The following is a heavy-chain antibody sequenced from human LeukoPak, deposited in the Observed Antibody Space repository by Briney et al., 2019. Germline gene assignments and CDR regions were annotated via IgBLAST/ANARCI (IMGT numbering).Heavy chain of an antibody. J-gene: IGHJ6*02. V-gene: IGHV4-59*01. D-gene: IGHD4-17*01. Sequence: SETLSLTCTVSGGSISSYYWSWIRQPPGKGLEWIGYIYYSGSTNYNPSLKSRVTISVDTSKNQFSLKLSSVTAADTAVYYCARVGDYDDYYYYGMDVWGQGTTVTVSS. CDR2: IYYSGST. CDR3: ARVGDYDDYYYYGMDV. CDR1: GGSISSYY.